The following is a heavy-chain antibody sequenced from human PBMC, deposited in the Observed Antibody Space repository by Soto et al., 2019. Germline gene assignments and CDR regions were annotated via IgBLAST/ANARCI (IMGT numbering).Heavy chain of an antibody. Sequence: QVQLVQSGAEVKKPGSSVKVSCKASGGTFSSYAISWVRQAPGQGLEWMGGIIPIFGTANYAQKFQGRVTITADESTSSAYMELSSLRSEDTAVYYCVVVTAPRGWFDPWGQGTLVTVSS. CDR3: VVVTAPRGWFDP. D-gene: IGHD2-21*02. CDR1: GGTFSSYA. V-gene: IGHV1-69*01. J-gene: IGHJ5*02. CDR2: IIPIFGTA.